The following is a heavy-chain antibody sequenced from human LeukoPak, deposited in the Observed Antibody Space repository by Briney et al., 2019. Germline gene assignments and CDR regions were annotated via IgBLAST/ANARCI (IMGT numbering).Heavy chain of an antibody. J-gene: IGHJ5*02. Sequence: GGSLRLSCAASGFGFSSYAMSWVRQAPGKGLEWVSAISGSGGSTYSADSVKGRFTISRDNSKNTLYLQMNSLRAEDTAVYYCAKGTSLSRFDPWGQGTLVTVSS. CDR1: GFGFSSYA. D-gene: IGHD3/OR15-3a*01. CDR2: ISGSGGST. V-gene: IGHV3-23*01. CDR3: AKGTSLSRFDP.